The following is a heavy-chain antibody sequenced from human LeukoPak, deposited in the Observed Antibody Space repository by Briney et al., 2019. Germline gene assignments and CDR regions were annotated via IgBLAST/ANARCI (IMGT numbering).Heavy chain of an antibody. CDR3: AKAPVTTCSGAYCYPFDY. CDR2: ISVSGNT. V-gene: IGHV3-23*01. CDR1: GFTLSSYA. D-gene: IGHD2-21*01. Sequence: GGSLRLSCAASGFTLSSYAMSWVPEAPRKGLECVSAISVSGNTYHADSVKGRFTISRDSSKNTLYLQMTRLRAEDAAVYYCAKAPVTTCSGAYCYPFDYWGQGTLVTVSS. J-gene: IGHJ4*02.